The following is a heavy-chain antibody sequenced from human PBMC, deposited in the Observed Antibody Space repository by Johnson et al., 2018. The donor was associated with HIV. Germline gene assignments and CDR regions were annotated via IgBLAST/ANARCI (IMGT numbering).Heavy chain of an antibody. CDR2: IYSGGST. V-gene: IGHV3-66*01. J-gene: IGHJ3*02. CDR1: GFTVSSNY. D-gene: IGHD5-24*01. CDR3: ARGLGWLLFVGACDI. Sequence: VQLVESGGGVVQPGGSLRLSCAASGFTVSSNYMSWVRQAPGKGLEWVSVIYSGGSTYYADSVKGRFTISRDNSKNTLYLQMNSMRAEDTAVYYCARGLGWLLFVGACDIWGQGTMVTVSS.